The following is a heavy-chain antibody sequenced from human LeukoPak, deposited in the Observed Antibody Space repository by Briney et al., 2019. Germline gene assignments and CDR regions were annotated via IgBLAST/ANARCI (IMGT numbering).Heavy chain of an antibody. J-gene: IGHJ5*02. V-gene: IGHV1-8*01. D-gene: IGHD5-12*01. CDR3: ARGGGYANWFDP. CDR2: MNPNSGNT. CDR1: GYTFTSYD. Sequence: ASVKVSCKASGYTFTSYDINWVRQAPGQGLEWMGWMNPNSGNTGYAQKFQGRVTMTRNTSISTAYMELSSLRSEDTAVYYCARGGGYANWFDPWGQGTLVTVSS.